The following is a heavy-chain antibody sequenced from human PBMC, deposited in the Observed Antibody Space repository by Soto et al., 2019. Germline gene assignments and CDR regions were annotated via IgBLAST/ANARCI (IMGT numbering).Heavy chain of an antibody. CDR3: ARGSIGFLKGGWFDP. J-gene: IGHJ5*02. V-gene: IGHV3-11*01. Sequence: PGGSLRLSCAVSGFTFSDYSMNWLRQAPGKGLEWVSYISSTGNTIYYADSAKGRFTISRDTANNSLHLQMNSLRADDTAVYFCARGSIGFLKGGWFDPWGQGTLVTVSS. CDR1: GFTFSDYS. D-gene: IGHD6-25*01. CDR2: ISSTGNTI.